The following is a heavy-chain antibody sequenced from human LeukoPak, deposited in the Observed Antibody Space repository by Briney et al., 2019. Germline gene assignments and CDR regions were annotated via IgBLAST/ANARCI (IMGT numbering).Heavy chain of an antibody. CDR1: RFTFSRYW. Sequence: GGSLRLSCAASRFTFSRYWMHWVRQAPGKGLVWVSRINSDGISTSYADSVKGRFTISRDNAKNTLYLQVNSLRAEDTAVYYCARDGNYYDSSGPADYWGQGTLVTVSS. CDR2: INSDGIST. D-gene: IGHD3-22*01. CDR3: ARDGNYYDSSGPADY. V-gene: IGHV3-74*01. J-gene: IGHJ4*02.